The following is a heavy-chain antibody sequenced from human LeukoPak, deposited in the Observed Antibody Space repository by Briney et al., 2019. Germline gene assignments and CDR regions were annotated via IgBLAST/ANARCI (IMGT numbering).Heavy chain of an antibody. CDR3: ARSVVSGYYRIGHFDN. J-gene: IGHJ4*02. CDR1: GDPISSSYYY. D-gene: IGHD3-22*01. CDR2: IYYSGTT. Sequence: PSETLSLTCTVSGDPISSSYYYWGWIRQPPGKGLEWIGSIYYSGTTYYNPSLKSRVTISVDTSMNQFSLKLSSVTAADTAVYSCARSVVSGYYRIGHFDNWGQGALVTVSS. V-gene: IGHV4-39*01.